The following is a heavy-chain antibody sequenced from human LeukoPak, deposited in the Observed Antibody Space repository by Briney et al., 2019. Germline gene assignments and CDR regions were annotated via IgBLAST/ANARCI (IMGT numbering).Heavy chain of an antibody. Sequence: GESLKISCKGSGYSFTSYWIGWVRQMPGKGLEWMGIIYPGDSDTRYSPSFQGQVTISADKSISTAYLQWSSLKASDTAMYYCARHVPVPAAAADPDAYYYYYYMDVWGKGTTVTVSS. CDR1: GYSFTSYW. D-gene: IGHD6-13*01. CDR3: ARHVPVPAAAADPDAYYYYYYMDV. J-gene: IGHJ6*03. CDR2: IYPGDSDT. V-gene: IGHV5-51*01.